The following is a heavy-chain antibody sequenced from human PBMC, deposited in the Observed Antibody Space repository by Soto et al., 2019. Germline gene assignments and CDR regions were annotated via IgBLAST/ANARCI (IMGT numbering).Heavy chain of an antibody. CDR2: ILHTGGT. CDR1: GGSISGGGFS. J-gene: IGHJ4*02. CDR3: ARLQFGEGFDY. V-gene: IGHV4-30-2*01. D-gene: IGHD3-10*01. Sequence: SETLSLTCAVSGGSISGGGFSWSWIRQPPGKGLEWIGYILHTGGTQYNPSLKSRVSMSVDKSKSQFSLHLTSVTAADTAVYYCARLQFGEGFDYWGQGALVTVSS.